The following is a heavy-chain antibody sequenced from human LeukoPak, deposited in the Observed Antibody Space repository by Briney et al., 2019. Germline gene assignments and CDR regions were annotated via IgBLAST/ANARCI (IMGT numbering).Heavy chain of an antibody. CDR2: ISYDGSNK. J-gene: IGHJ2*01. D-gene: IGHD7-27*01. CDR1: GFTFSSYA. V-gene: IGHV3-30-3*01. CDR3: ARDLPKYWGSPSWYFDL. Sequence: GSLRLSCAASGFTFSSYAMHWVRQAPGKGLEWVAVISYDGSNKYYADSVKGRFTISRDNSKNTLYLQMSSLRAEDTAVFYCARDLPKYWGSPSWYFDLWGRGTLVTVSS.